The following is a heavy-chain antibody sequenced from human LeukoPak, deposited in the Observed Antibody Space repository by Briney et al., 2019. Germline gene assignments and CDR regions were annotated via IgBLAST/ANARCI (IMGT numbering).Heavy chain of an antibody. D-gene: IGHD3-10*01. CDR1: GFTFSSHG. J-gene: IGHJ4*02. CDR3: ARGLRSGTYYG. V-gene: IGHV3-48*02. CDR2: ISSSSTI. Sequence: GGSLRLSCAASGFTFSSHGINWVRQAPAKGLEWVSYISSSSTIYYADSVKGRFTISRDNAKNSLYLQMNSLRDEDTAVYYCARGLRSGTYYGWGQGTLVTVSS.